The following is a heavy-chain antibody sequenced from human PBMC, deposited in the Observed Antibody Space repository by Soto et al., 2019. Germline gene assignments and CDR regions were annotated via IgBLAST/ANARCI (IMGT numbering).Heavy chain of an antibody. Sequence: QVQLQESGPGLVKPSQTLSLTCSVSGGSISSGGYYWTWIRQHPGKGLEWVGSIYYSGTTYSNPSLMSRVTFSVDTSKNQFSLKLNSVTDADTAVYYCARAVSTHFDYWGQGTLVTVSS. CDR2: IYYSGTT. CDR3: ARAVSTHFDY. V-gene: IGHV4-31*03. CDR1: GGSISSGGYY. J-gene: IGHJ4*02. D-gene: IGHD6-13*01.